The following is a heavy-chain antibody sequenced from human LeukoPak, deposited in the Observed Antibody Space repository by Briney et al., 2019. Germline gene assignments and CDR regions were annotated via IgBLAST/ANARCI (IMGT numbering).Heavy chain of an antibody. J-gene: IGHJ4*02. CDR1: GFTFSSYS. CDR2: ISSSSSYI. Sequence: PGGSLRLSCAASGFTFSSYSMNWVRQAPGKGLEWVSSISSSSSYIYYADSVKGRFTISRDNAKNSLYLRMNSLRAEDTAVYYCARVGPGIAAAGTFDYWGQGTLVTVSS. D-gene: IGHD6-13*01. V-gene: IGHV3-21*01. CDR3: ARVGPGIAAAGTFDY.